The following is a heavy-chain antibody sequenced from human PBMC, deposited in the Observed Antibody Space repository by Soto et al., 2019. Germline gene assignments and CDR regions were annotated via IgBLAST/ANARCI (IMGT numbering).Heavy chain of an antibody. Sequence: GESLKISCKGSGYSFTSYWISGVRQMPGKGREWMGRIDPSDSYTNYSPSLQGHVTISADKSISTAYLQWSSLKASDTAMHYCARHPLPVPYCSSTSCYNSPAYYFDYWGQGTLVTVSS. J-gene: IGHJ4*02. CDR3: ARHPLPVPYCSSTSCYNSPAYYFDY. D-gene: IGHD2-2*02. CDR1: GYSFTSYW. V-gene: IGHV5-10-1*01. CDR2: IDPSDSYT.